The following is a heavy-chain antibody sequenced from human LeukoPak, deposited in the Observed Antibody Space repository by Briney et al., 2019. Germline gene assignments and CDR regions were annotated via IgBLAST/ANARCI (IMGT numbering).Heavy chain of an antibody. D-gene: IGHD2-2*01. CDR2: INPSGGST. Sequence: ASVKVSCKASGYTFTSYYMHWVRQAPGQGLEWMGIINPSGGSTSYAQKFQGRVTMTRDMSTSTVYMELSSLRSEDTAVYYCASGGGLGYCSSTSCRPLYMDVWGKGTTVTVSS. CDR3: ASGGGLGYCSSTSCRPLYMDV. CDR1: GYTFTSYY. V-gene: IGHV1-46*01. J-gene: IGHJ6*03.